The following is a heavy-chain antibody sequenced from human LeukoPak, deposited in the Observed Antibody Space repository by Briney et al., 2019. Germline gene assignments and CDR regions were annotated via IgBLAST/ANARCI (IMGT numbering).Heavy chain of an antibody. J-gene: IGHJ6*02. CDR1: GESFSGYY. Sequence: SETLSLTCAVYGESFSGYYWSWIRQPPGKGLEWIGEINHSGSTNYHPSLKSRVTISVDTSKNQFSLRLSSVTVADTAVYYCTRSGLTGMRKYARADYYYYGMDVWGQGTAVTVSS. CDR2: INHSGST. V-gene: IGHV4-34*01. D-gene: IGHD1-14*01. CDR3: TRSGLTGMRKYARADYYYYGMDV.